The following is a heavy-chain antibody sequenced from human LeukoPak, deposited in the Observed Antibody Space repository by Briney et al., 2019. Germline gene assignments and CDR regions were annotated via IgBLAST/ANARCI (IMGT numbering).Heavy chain of an antibody. CDR3: ARDRASEGIDY. V-gene: IGHV4-59*01. CDR2: IYYSGST. Sequence: SETLSLTCTVSGGSISSYYWSWIRQPPGKGVEWIGYIYYSGSTNYNPSLKSRVTISVDTSKNQFSLKLSSVTAADTAVYYCARDRASEGIDYWGQGTLVTVSS. J-gene: IGHJ4*02. CDR1: GGSISSYY. D-gene: IGHD6-13*01.